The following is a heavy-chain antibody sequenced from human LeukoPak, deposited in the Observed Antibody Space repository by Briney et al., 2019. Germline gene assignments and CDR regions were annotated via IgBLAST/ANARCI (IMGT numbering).Heavy chain of an antibody. CDR1: GGSISSSSYY. D-gene: IGHD3-3*01. CDR3: ARHFNFWSGYRFDP. J-gene: IGHJ5*02. CDR2: IYYSGST. Sequence: PSETLSLTCTVSGGSISSSSYYWGWIRQPPGKGLEWIGSIYYSGSTYYNPSLKSRVTISVDRSKNQFSLRLSSVTAADTAVYYCARHFNFWSGYRFDPWGQGTLVTVSS. V-gene: IGHV4-39*01.